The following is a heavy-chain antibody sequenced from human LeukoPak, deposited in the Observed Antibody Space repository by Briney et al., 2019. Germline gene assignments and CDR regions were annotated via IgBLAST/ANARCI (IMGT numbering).Heavy chain of an antibody. V-gene: IGHV3-15*01. Sequence: GGSLRLSCAGFGFIFSNAWMSSVRQAPGKGLEWVGRIKSKANGETIDYAAPVRGRFTISRDDSKNMVYLQVNSLKAEDTAVYYCTTFLGVAAAGNWGQGTLVIVSS. J-gene: IGHJ4*02. CDR3: TTFLGVAAAGN. CDR2: IKSKANGETI. D-gene: IGHD6-13*01. CDR1: GFIFSNAW.